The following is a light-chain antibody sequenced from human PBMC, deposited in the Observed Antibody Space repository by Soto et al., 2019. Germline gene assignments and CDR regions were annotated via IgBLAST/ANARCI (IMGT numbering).Light chain of an antibody. CDR1: QSVRTY. Sequence: EIVLTQSPVTLSLSPGERATLSCRASQSVRTYLAWYQVKPGQAPRLLIYDASSRASGVPARFSGSGSGTDFTLTTSSLQSEDFAIYYCQQYNNWPGTFGQGTKVDIK. J-gene: IGKJ2*01. CDR3: QQYNNWPGT. CDR2: DAS. V-gene: IGKV3D-15*01.